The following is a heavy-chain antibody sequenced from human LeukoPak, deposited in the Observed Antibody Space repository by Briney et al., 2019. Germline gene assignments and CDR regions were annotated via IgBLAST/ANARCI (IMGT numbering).Heavy chain of an antibody. CDR3: ARGRLLRGSPDAFDI. CDR2: MNPDGGNT. D-gene: IGHD1-26*01. V-gene: IGHV1-8*01. J-gene: IGHJ3*02. CDR1: GYTFTSHY. Sequence: GASVKVSCKASGYTFTSHYISWVRQATGQGLEWMGWMNPDGGNTGYSQKFQGRISITRSTSINTAFLELRSLSSEDTAMYYCARGRLLRGSPDAFDIWGQGTVVIVSS.